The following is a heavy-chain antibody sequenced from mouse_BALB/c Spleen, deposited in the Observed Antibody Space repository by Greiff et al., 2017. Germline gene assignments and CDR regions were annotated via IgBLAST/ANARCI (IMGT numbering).Heavy chain of an antibody. Sequence: EVKLVESGGGLVKPGGSLKLSCAASGFAFSSYDMSWVRQTPEKRLEWVAYISSGGGSTYYPDTVKGRFTISRDNAKNTLYLQMSSLKSEDTAMYYCAKGGYYGNYQAWFAYWGQGTLVTVSA. J-gene: IGHJ3*01. V-gene: IGHV5-12-1*01. CDR1: GFAFSSYD. CDR3: AKGGYYGNYQAWFAY. CDR2: ISSGGGST. D-gene: IGHD2-1*01.